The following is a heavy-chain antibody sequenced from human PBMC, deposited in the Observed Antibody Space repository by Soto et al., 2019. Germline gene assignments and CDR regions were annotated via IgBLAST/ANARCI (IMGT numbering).Heavy chain of an antibody. D-gene: IGHD2-8*01. V-gene: IGHV1-69*13. Sequence: ASVKVSCKSSGGTFSSYAISWVRQAPGQGLEWMGGIIPIFGTANYAQKFQGRVTITADESTSTAYMELSSLRSEDKAVYYCAGADCTNGVCYLAFDYWGQGTLVTVSS. CDR3: AGADCTNGVCYLAFDY. CDR1: GGTFSSYA. J-gene: IGHJ4*02. CDR2: IIPIFGTA.